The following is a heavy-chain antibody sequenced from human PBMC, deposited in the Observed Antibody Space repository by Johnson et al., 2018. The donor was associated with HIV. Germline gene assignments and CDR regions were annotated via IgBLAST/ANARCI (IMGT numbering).Heavy chain of an antibody. CDR3: ARDRGAARAFDAFDI. Sequence: QMLLVESGGGVVQPGRSLRLSCAASGFTFSSYAMHWVRQAPGKGLEWVAVISYDGSNKYYTDSVKGRFTISRDNSKNTLYLQMNSLIAEDTAVYYCARDRGAARAFDAFDIWGQGTMVTVSS. D-gene: IGHD6-6*01. J-gene: IGHJ3*02. CDR2: ISYDGSNK. V-gene: IGHV3-30*04. CDR1: GFTFSSYA.